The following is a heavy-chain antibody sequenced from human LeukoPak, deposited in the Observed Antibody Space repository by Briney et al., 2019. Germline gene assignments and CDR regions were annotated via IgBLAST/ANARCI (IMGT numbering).Heavy chain of an antibody. D-gene: IGHD3-10*01. Sequence: SETLSLTCAVYGGSLSGCYWGWIRQPPGKGLQWIGEITHNGYTNYNPALKSRVTISIDTSKDEFSLKVSSVTAADMAIYYCAASGGPINWFDPWGQGTLVTVSS. J-gene: IGHJ5*02. CDR2: ITHNGYT. V-gene: IGHV4-34*01. CDR1: GGSLSGCY. CDR3: AASGGPINWFDP.